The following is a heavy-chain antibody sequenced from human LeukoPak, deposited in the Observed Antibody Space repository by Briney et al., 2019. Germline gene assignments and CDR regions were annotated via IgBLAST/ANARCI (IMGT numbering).Heavy chain of an antibody. CDR3: ARVDDYGDYGRFDP. CDR1: GGSISSGGYS. D-gene: IGHD4-17*01. CDR2: IYHSGST. Sequence: SETLSLTRAVSGGSISSGGYSWSWIRQPPGKGLEWIGYIYHSGSTYYNPSLKSRVTISVDRSKNQFSLKLSSVTAADTAVYYCARVDDYGDYGRFDPWGQGTLVTVSS. J-gene: IGHJ5*02. V-gene: IGHV4-30-2*01.